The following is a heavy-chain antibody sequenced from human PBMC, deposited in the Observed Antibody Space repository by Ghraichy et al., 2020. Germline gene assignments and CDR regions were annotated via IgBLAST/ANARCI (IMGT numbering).Heavy chain of an antibody. Sequence: GGSLRLSCAASGFTFSSYGMHWVRQAPGKGLEWVAVISYDGSNKYYADSVKGRFTISRDNSKNTLYLQMNSLRAEDTAVYYCAKDRPVTIFGVVIHYYFDYWGQGTLVTVSS. D-gene: IGHD3-3*01. J-gene: IGHJ4*02. CDR2: ISYDGSNK. CDR3: AKDRPVTIFGVVIHYYFDY. V-gene: IGHV3-30*18. CDR1: GFTFSSYG.